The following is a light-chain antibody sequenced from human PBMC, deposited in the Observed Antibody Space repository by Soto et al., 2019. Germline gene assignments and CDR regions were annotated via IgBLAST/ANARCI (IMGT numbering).Light chain of an antibody. J-gene: IGLJ1*01. CDR1: SSDVGSYNL. Sequence: QSALTQPASVSGSPGKSITISCTGTSSDVGSYNLVSWYQQHPGKAPKLMIYEGSKRPSGVSNRFSGSKSGNTASLTISGLQAEDEADYYCCSYAGSSTPYVFGPGTKLTVL. CDR2: EGS. CDR3: CSYAGSSTPYV. V-gene: IGLV2-23*01.